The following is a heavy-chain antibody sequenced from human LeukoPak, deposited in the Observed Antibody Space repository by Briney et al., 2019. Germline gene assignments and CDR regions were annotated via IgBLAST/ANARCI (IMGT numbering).Heavy chain of an antibody. CDR2: ISSSGSTV. J-gene: IGHJ5*02. Sequence: GGSLRLSCAASGFTFDDYGMSWVRQAPGKGLEWVSYISSSGSTVYYADSVKGRFTISRVNAKNSLYLQMNSLRAEDTAVYYCAREDMGYCSGGSCYRAWFDPWGQGTLVTVSS. V-gene: IGHV3-48*03. CDR1: GFTFDDYG. D-gene: IGHD2-15*01. CDR3: AREDMGYCSGGSCYRAWFDP.